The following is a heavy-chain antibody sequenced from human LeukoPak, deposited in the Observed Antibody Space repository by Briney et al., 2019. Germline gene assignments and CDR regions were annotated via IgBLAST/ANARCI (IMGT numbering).Heavy chain of an antibody. J-gene: IGHJ4*02. D-gene: IGHD1-26*01. CDR2: ITVYDGKT. CDR1: GFMFFNYG. V-gene: IGHV1-18*01. CDR3: AREAGRGGTYSRPDY. Sequence: ASVKVSCEASGFMFFNYGITWVRQAPGQGLEWMGWITVYDGKTKYAQSLQGRVTMTTNTSTHTAYMELNSLRSDDTAVYFCAREAGRGGTYSRPDYWGQGTLVTVSS.